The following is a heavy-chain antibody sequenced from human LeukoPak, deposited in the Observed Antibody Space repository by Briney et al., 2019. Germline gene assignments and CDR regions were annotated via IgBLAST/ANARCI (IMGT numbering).Heavy chain of an antibody. J-gene: IGHJ4*02. CDR2: IYYSGST. D-gene: IGHD1-26*01. V-gene: IGHV4-31*03. Sequence: SETLSLTCTVSGGSISSGGYYWSWIRQHPGKGLEWIGYIYYSGSTYYNPSLKSRVTISVDASKNQFSLKLSSVTAADTAVYYCAREGGPSGRDYWGQGTLVTVSS. CDR3: AREGGPSGRDY. CDR1: GGSISSGGYY.